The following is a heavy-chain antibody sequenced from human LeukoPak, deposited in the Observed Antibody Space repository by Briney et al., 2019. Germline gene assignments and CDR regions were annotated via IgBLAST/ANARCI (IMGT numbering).Heavy chain of an antibody. V-gene: IGHV1-2*04. CDR1: GYTFTNYD. J-gene: IGHJ3*02. CDR2: MNPNSGST. CDR3: AREKSGDAFDI. D-gene: IGHD1-26*01. Sequence: ASVKVSCKASGYTFTNYDFNWMRQATGQGLEWMGWMNPNSGSTDYAQKFQGWVTMTRDTSISTAYMELRRLRSDDTAVYYCAREKSGDAFDIWGQGTMVTVSS.